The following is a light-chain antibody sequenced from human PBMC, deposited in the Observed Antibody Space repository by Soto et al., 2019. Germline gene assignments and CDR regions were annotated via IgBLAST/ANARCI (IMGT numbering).Light chain of an antibody. CDR1: SSGVGGYNY. CDR3: SSYTSRSTVV. CDR2: NFL. V-gene: IGLV2-14*03. J-gene: IGLJ7*01. Sequence: QSALTQPASVSGSPGQSITISCTGTSSGVGGYNYVSWYQHHPGKAPKLIIYNFLNRPSGISNHFSGSKSGNTASLTISGLQAEDEADYYCSSYTSRSTVVFGGGAQLTVL.